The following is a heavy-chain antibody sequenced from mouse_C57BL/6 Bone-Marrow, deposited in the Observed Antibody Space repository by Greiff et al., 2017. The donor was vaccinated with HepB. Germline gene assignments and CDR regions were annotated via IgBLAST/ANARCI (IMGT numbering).Heavy chain of an antibody. V-gene: IGHV1-18*01. D-gene: IGHD1-1*01. CDR1: GYTFTDYN. CDR2: INPNNGGT. J-gene: IGHJ3*01. CDR3: ARNCGSSYPFAY. Sequence: VQLQQSGPELVKPGASVKIPCKASGYTFTDYNMDWVKQSHGKSLEWIGDINPNNGGTIYNQKFKGKATLTVDKSSSTAYMELRSLTSEDTAVYYCARNCGSSYPFAYWGQGTLVTVSA.